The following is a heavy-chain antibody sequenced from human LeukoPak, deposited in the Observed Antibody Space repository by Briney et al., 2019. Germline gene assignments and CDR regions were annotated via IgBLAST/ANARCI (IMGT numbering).Heavy chain of an antibody. D-gene: IGHD6-13*01. Sequence: GGSLRLSCAASGLTLSGCSMNWVRQAPGKGLEWVSSISRSSGYVFYADSMKGRFTVSRDNSKNSLYLQMNTLRAEDTAVYYCARFPEGSSTWSIDFWGQGTLVTVSS. CDR2: ISRSSGYV. V-gene: IGHV3-21*01. CDR3: ARFPEGSSTWSIDF. J-gene: IGHJ4*02. CDR1: GLTLSGCS.